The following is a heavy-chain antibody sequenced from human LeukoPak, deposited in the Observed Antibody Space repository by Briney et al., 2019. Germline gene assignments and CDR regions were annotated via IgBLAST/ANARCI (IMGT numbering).Heavy chain of an antibody. J-gene: IGHJ5*02. V-gene: IGHV1-18*01. CDR3: ARGRQWLVRGWFDP. CDR1: GYSFTSYG. D-gene: IGHD6-19*01. Sequence: ASVKVSCKASGYSFTSYGISWVRQAPGQGLEWMGWISAYNGNTNYAQKLQGRVTMTRNTSISTAYMELSSLRSEDTAVYYCARGRQWLVRGWFDPWGQGTLVTVSS. CDR2: ISAYNGNT.